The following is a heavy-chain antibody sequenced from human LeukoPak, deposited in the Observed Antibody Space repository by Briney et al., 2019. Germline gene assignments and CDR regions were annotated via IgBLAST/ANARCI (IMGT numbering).Heavy chain of an antibody. CDR2: IYTSGST. Sequence: SETLSLTCTVSGGSISSGSYYWSWIRQPAGKGLEWIGRIYTSGSTNYNPSLKSRVTISVDTSKNQFSLKLSSVTAADTAVYYCARVTRYPNTFDYWGQGTLATVSS. CDR1: GGSISSGSYY. J-gene: IGHJ4*02. CDR3: ARVTRYPNTFDY. V-gene: IGHV4-61*02. D-gene: IGHD1-26*01.